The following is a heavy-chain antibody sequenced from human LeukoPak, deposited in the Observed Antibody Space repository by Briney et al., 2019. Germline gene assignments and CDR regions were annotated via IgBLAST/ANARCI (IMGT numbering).Heavy chain of an antibody. CDR2: VYAGGSVA. D-gene: IGHD2-21*02. CDR3: AKDLTFGDGRWEFDA. V-gene: IGHV3-23*03. J-gene: IGHJ5*02. CDR1: GFTVSSNY. Sequence: GGSLRLSCAASGFTVSSNYMSWVRQAPGRGLDWVSGVYAGGSVANYADSVKGRFTISRDNSKNTLYLQMNNLRVEDMAVYYCAKDLTFGDGRWEFDAWGQGSLVTVSS.